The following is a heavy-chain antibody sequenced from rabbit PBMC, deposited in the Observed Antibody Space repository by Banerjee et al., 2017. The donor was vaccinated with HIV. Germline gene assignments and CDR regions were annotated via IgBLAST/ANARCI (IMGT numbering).Heavy chain of an antibody. J-gene: IGHJ4*01. V-gene: IGHV1S45*01. CDR1: GIDFSSSYY. CDR2: IYAGSGTT. Sequence: QQQLEESGGGLVKPGGTLTLTCKASGIDFSSSYYMCWVRQAPGKGLEWIACIYAGSGTTWYASWAKGRFTISKTSSTTVTLQMTSLTAADTATYFCARDPVMLVAWGYDLWGPGTLVTVS. CDR3: ARDPVMLVAWGYDL. D-gene: IGHD4-2*01.